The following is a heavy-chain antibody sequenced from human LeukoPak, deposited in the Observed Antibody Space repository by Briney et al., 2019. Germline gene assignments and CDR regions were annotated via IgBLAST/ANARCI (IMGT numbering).Heavy chain of an antibody. CDR1: GGSISSTTYY. CDR2: IYYSGST. J-gene: IGHJ4*02. V-gene: IGHV4-39*07. Sequence: SETLSLTCTVSGGSISSTTYYWGWIRQPPGKGLEWIGSIYYSGSTYYNPSLKSRVTISVDTSKKQFSLKLSSVTAADTAVYYCARAAYGSGSYYGYHFDYWGQGTLVTVSS. D-gene: IGHD3-10*01. CDR3: ARAAYGSGSYYGYHFDY.